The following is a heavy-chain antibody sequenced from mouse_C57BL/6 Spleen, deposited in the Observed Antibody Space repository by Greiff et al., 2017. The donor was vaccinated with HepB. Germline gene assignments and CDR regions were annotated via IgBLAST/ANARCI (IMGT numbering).Heavy chain of an antibody. CDR2: INPNHGGT. CDR1: GYTFTDYN. CDR3: AREGNYAMDY. Sequence: EVQLQQSGPELVKPGASVKIPCKASGYTFTDYNMDWVKQSHGKSLEWIGDINPNHGGTIYNQKFKGKATLTVDKSSSTAYMELRSLTSEDTAVYYCAREGNYAMDYWGQGTSVTVSS. V-gene: IGHV1-18*01. J-gene: IGHJ4*01.